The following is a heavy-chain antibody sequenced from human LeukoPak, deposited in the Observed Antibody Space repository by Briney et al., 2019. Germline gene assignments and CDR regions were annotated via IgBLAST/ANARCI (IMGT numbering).Heavy chain of an antibody. D-gene: IGHD3-3*01. CDR3: ARAYDFWSGYPPHYFDY. J-gene: IGHJ4*02. Sequence: SETLSLTCAVYGGSFSGYYWSWIRQPPGKGLDCIGEINHSGSTNYNPSLKSRVTISVDTSKNQFSLKLSSVTAADTAVYYCARAYDFWSGYPPHYFDYWGQGTLVTVSS. CDR2: INHSGST. V-gene: IGHV4-34*01. CDR1: GGSFSGYY.